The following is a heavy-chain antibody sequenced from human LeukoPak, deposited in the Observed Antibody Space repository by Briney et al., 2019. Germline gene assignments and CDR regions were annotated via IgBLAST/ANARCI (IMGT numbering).Heavy chain of an antibody. Sequence: LGESLKISCKGSGYSFTAFWIAWVRQMPGKGLEWMGIIYPSDSDTRYSPSFQGQVTISADKSISTAYLQWSSLKASDTAMYYCARLSEYYFDYWGQGTLVTVSS. CDR2: IYPSDSDT. CDR3: ARLSEYYFDY. CDR1: GYSFTAFW. V-gene: IGHV5-51*01. J-gene: IGHJ4*02.